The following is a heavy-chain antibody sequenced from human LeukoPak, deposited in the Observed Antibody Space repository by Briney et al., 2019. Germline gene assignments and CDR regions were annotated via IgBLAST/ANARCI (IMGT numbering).Heavy chain of an antibody. J-gene: IGHJ4*02. CDR3: ATSSSGWYEGDY. CDR2: INPNSGGT. V-gene: IGHV1-2*02. Sequence: ASVKVSCKASGYTFTGYYMHWVRQAPGQGLEWMGWINPNSGGTNYAQKFQGRVTMTRDTSISTAYMELSRLRSDDTAVYYCATSSSGWYEGDYWGQGTLVTVSS. CDR1: GYTFTGYY. D-gene: IGHD6-19*01.